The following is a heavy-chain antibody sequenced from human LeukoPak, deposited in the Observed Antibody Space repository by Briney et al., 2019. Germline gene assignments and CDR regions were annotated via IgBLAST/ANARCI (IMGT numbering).Heavy chain of an antibody. Sequence: SCKVSGYSLTELCVHWVRQAPGKGREWVTVIWHDGSNKYYADSVKGRFTISRDNSKNTLYLQMNSLRAEDTAVYYCAAEPYYYDTSGPGNDALDIWGQGTMVTVSS. J-gene: IGHJ3*02. CDR3: AAEPYYYDTSGPGNDALDI. D-gene: IGHD3-22*01. CDR2: IWHDGSNK. V-gene: IGHV3-33*01. CDR1: GYSLTELC.